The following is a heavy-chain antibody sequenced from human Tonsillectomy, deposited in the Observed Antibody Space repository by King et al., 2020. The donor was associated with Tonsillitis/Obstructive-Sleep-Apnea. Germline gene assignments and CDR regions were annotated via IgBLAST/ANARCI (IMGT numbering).Heavy chain of an antibody. D-gene: IGHD3-10*01. CDR2: ISYDGSKK. CDR1: GFTFSTYV. J-gene: IGHJ6*02. V-gene: IGHV3-30*04. CDR3: SSGRFGMDV. Sequence: VQLVESGGGVVQPGRSLRLSCAASGFTFSTYVIHWVRQAPGKGLEWVTLISYDGSKKYYADSVKGRFTISRDNSRDNSKNTLYLQMTSLRAEDTAVYYCSSGRFGMDVWGQGTTVTVS.